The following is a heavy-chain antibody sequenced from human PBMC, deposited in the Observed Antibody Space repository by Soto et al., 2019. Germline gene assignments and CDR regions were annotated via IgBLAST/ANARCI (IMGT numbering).Heavy chain of an antibody. J-gene: IGHJ4*02. CDR2: INAGNGNT. V-gene: IGHV1-3*01. Sequence: ASVKVSCKASGYTFTSYAMHWVRQAPGKRHEWMGWINAGNGNTKYSQKLQGRVTITRDTSASTAYMELSSLRSEDTSVYWCAIVLSALRTEQSSNYFDYSGQGALGTVSS. CDR1: GYTFTSYA. D-gene: IGHD3-10*01. CDR3: AIVLSALRTEQSSNYFDY.